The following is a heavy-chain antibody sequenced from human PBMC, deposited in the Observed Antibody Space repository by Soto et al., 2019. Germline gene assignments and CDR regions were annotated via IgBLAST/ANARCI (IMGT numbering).Heavy chain of an antibody. J-gene: IGHJ4*02. CDR2: ISAYNGNT. D-gene: IGHD5-12*01. CDR3: ARALRGYSGDDPRDY. V-gene: IGHV1-18*01. Sequence: QVQLVQSGAEVKKPGASVKVSCKASGYTFTSYGISWVRQAPGQGLEWMGWISAYNGNTNYAQKLQGRVTMTTDTSTSRADMELRSLSSDDTAVYYCARALRGYSGDDPRDYWGQGTLVTVSS. CDR1: GYTFTSYG.